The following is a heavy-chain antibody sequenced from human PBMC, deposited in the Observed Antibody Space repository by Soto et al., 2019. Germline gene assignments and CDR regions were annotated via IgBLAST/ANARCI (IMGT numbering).Heavy chain of an antibody. CDR1: RGSVRSGSHF. J-gene: IGHJ5*02. CDR2: IYYSGST. V-gene: IGHV4-61*03. CDR3: ARATSYDFWSGYVGFDP. D-gene: IGHD3-3*01. Sequence: EPRPLTCIVSRGSVRSGSHFWSWIRQPPGKGLEWFGNIYYSGSTNYNPSLKSRVTISVDRSRNHFSLNLRSVTTADTAMYYCARATSYDFWSGYVGFDPGVQGTLVIVSS.